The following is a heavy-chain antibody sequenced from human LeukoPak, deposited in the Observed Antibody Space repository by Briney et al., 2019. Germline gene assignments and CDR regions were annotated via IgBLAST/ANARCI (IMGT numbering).Heavy chain of an antibody. CDR2: VTSYGSKT. D-gene: IGHD6-13*01. J-gene: IGHJ4*02. Sequence: GGSLRLSCVGSGFTFSHSPLHWVRQAPGKGLEWVAVVTSYGSKTYYTESVKDRFIISRDNAKNSLYLQMNSLRAEDTAVYYCARDLGTSSWPILDWGQGTLVTVSS. V-gene: IGHV3-30*04. CDR3: ARDLGTSSWPILD. CDR1: GFTFSHSP.